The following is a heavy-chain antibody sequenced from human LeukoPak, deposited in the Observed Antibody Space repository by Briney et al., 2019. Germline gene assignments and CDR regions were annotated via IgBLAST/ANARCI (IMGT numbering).Heavy chain of an antibody. CDR2: ISYDGSNK. V-gene: IGHV3-30-3*01. CDR1: GFTFSSYA. Sequence: GGSLRLSCAASGFTFSSYAMRWVRQAPGKGLEWVAVISYDGSNKYYADSVKGRFTISRDNSKNTLYLQMNSLRAEDTAVYYCARETSMATYYFDYWGQGTLVTVSS. J-gene: IGHJ4*02. CDR3: ARETSMATYYFDY. D-gene: IGHD5-12*01.